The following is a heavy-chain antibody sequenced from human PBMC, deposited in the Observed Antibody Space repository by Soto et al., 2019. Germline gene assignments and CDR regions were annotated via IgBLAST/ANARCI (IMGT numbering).Heavy chain of an antibody. CDR3: ARSITMHFDL. CDR2: INHSGST. Sequence: QVQLQQWGAGLLKPSETLSLTCAVYGGSFSGYYWSWIRQPPGKGLEWIGEINHSGSTNYNPSLKSRVTISVDTSKNQFSVKLSSVTAADTAVYYCARSITMHFDLWGRGTLVTVSS. CDR1: GGSFSGYY. D-gene: IGHD3-3*01. J-gene: IGHJ2*01. V-gene: IGHV4-34*01.